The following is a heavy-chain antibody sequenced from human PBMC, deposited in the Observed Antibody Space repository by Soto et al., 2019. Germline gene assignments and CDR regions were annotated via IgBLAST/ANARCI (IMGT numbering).Heavy chain of an antibody. CDR2: IYYSGST. V-gene: IGHV4-31*03. D-gene: IGHD3-3*01. Sequence: SETMSLTCTVSGGSISGGGYYWSWIRQHPGKGLEWIGYIYYSGSTYYNPSLKSRVTISVDTSKNQFSLKLSSVTAADTAVYYCARGSITIFGVVGPRFDPWGQGTLVTVSS. CDR3: ARGSITIFGVVGPRFDP. J-gene: IGHJ5*02. CDR1: GGSISGGGYY.